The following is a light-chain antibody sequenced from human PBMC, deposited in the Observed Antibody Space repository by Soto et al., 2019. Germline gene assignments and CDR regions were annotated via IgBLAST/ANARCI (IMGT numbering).Light chain of an antibody. V-gene: IGKV2-28*01. CDR2: LGS. CDR3: MQDLQTPRP. Sequence: DIVMTQSPLSLPVTPGEPASISCRSSQSLLHSNGYNYLDWYLQKPGQSPQLLIYLGSNRASGVPGRFSGNGSGTDFTLKISRVEAEDVGVYYCMQDLQTPRPFGQGTKVEI. J-gene: IGKJ1*01. CDR1: QSLLHSNGYNY.